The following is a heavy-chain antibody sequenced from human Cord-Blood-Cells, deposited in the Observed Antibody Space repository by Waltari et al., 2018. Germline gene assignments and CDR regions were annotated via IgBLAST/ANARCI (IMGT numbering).Heavy chain of an antibody. J-gene: IGHJ3*02. Sequence: QVQLQESGPGLVKPSETPSLTCTVPAGSISSYSWSWIRQPAGKGLEWIGRIYTSGSTNYNPSLKSRVTMSVDTSKNQFSLKLSSVTAADTAVYYCARGTQARAFDIWGQGTMVTVSS. CDR1: AGSISSYS. CDR3: ARGTQARAFDI. V-gene: IGHV4-4*07. CDR2: IYTSGST.